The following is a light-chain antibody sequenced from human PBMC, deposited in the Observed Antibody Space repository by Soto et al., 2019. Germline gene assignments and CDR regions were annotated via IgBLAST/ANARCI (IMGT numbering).Light chain of an antibody. CDR1: NSNIGAGYD. V-gene: IGLV1-40*01. J-gene: IGLJ3*02. CDR3: QSYDTGLIGGL. Sequence: QSVLTQPPSVSGAPGPRVTIFCTGSNSNIGAGYDVHWYQQLPGTAPKLLIFGSINRPSGFPDRFSGSKSGTSASLAITGPQAEAEAEYYCQSYDTGLIGGLFGGGTKLTVL. CDR2: GSI.